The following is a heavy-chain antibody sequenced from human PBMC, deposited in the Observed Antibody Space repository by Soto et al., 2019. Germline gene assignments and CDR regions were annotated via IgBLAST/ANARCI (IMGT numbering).Heavy chain of an antibody. CDR2: IWYDGSNK. J-gene: IGHJ3*02. CDR3: ARDRGEVMVVAATPHDAFDI. Sequence: ESGGGVVQPGRSLRLSCAASGFTFSSYGMHWVRQAPGKGLEWVAVIWYDGSNKYYADSVKGRFTISRDNSKNTLYLQMHSLRAEDTAVYYCARDRGEVMVVAATPHDAFDIWGQGTMVTVSS. D-gene: IGHD2-15*01. V-gene: IGHV3-33*01. CDR1: GFTFSSYG.